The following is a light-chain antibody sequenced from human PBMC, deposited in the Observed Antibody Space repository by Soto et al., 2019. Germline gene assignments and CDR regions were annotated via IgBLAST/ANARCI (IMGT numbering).Light chain of an antibody. V-gene: IGKV3-15*01. Sequence: EIVLTQSPATLSVSPGEGATLSCRASQSVNRNLAWYQQRPGQAPRLLMYGASVRASGAPGRFRGSGSGTEFSLTISSLQSEDFAVYYCQQYNNWPPWTFGQGTKVDIK. J-gene: IGKJ1*01. CDR3: QQYNNWPPWT. CDR2: GAS. CDR1: QSVNRN.